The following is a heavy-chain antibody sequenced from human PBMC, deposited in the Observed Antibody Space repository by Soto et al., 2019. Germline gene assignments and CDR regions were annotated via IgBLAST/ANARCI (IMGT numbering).Heavy chain of an antibody. Sequence: SETLSLTCTVSGGSISGYYWSWIRQPPGKGLEWIGYIYYSGSTNYNPSLKSRVTISVDTSKNQFSLKLSSVTAADTAVYYCPGALGYYGSGSWYYFDYWGQGTLVTAPQ. D-gene: IGHD3-10*01. V-gene: IGHV4-59*01. CDR3: PGALGYYGSGSWYYFDY. CDR2: IYYSGST. J-gene: IGHJ4*02. CDR1: GGSISGYY.